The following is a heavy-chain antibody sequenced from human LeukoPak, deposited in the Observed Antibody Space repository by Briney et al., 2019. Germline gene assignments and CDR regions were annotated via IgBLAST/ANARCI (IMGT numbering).Heavy chain of an antibody. CDR1: GFPFSRYA. Sequence: GGSLRLSCAASGFPFSRYAMTGVRRAPGKGVEWVSSISGRGDASYYAECVKGRFTISRDNSKSTLYLQMNRLRAEETAVYYCAKAPPDKWEYYYGMDVWGKGTTVTVSS. J-gene: IGHJ6*04. D-gene: IGHD1-26*01. CDR3: AKAPPDKWEYYYGMDV. CDR2: ISGRGDAS. V-gene: IGHV3-23*01.